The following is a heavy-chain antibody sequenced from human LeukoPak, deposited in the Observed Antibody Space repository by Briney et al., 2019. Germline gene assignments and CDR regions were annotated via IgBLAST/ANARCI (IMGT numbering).Heavy chain of an antibody. CDR1: GFNFADYA. V-gene: IGHV3-49*04. J-gene: IGHJ4*02. CDR3: SRGMTESGAKYYSDH. CDR2: IRSRLYGGTA. D-gene: IGHD4/OR15-4a*01. Sequence: GGSLRLSCRGSGFNFADYAMSWVRQAPGQGVEWVGLIRSRLYGGTAEYGASVKGRFTVSRDDSQGIAYLQMNSLKTDDTAVYYCSRGMTESGAKYYSDHWGQGTLVTVSS.